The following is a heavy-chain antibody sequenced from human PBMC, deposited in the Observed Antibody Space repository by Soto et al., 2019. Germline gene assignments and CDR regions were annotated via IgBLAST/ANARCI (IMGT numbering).Heavy chain of an antibody. CDR3: ARDQRPYYYDSSGYYLVAFDI. Sequence: ASVKVSCKASGYTFTTYGISWVRQAPGQGLEWMGWISAYNGNTNYAQKLQGRVTMTTDTSTSTAYMDLRSLRSDDTAVYYCARDQRPYYYDSSGYYLVAFDIWGQGTMVTVSS. D-gene: IGHD3-22*01. J-gene: IGHJ3*02. CDR2: ISAYNGNT. CDR1: GYTFTTYG. V-gene: IGHV1-18*01.